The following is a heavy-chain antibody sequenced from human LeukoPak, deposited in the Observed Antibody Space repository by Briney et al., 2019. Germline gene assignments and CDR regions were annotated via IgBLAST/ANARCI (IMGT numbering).Heavy chain of an antibody. V-gene: IGHV3-53*01. CDR2: IYSGGST. D-gene: IGHD3-10*01. Sequence: GGSLRLSCAASGLTFSSHWMHWVRQAPGKGLEWVSVIYSGGSTNYADSVKGRFTISRDNSKNTLYLQMNNLRAEDTAVYYCADHGSGRRGYWGQGTLVTVSS. CDR1: GLTFSSHW. CDR3: ADHGSGRRGY. J-gene: IGHJ4*02.